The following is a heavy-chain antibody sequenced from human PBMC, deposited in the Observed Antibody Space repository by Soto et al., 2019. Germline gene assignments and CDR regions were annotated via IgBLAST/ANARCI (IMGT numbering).Heavy chain of an antibody. J-gene: IGHJ5*02. Sequence: SETLSLTCTVSGGSISSYYWSWIRQPPGKGLEWIGYIYYSGNTNYSPSLKSRVTISVDTSKKQFSLKLSSVTAADTAVYYCASLTWGSGSGSYYWFDPWGQGTLVTVSS. CDR1: GGSISSYY. CDR2: IYYSGNT. V-gene: IGHV4-59*08. D-gene: IGHD3-10*01. CDR3: ASLTWGSGSGSYYWFDP.